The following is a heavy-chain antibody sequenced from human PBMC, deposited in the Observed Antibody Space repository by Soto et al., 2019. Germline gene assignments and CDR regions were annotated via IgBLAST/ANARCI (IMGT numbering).Heavy chain of an antibody. J-gene: IGHJ4*02. Sequence: QVQLVESGGGVVQPGRSPRLSCAASGFTFSSYAMHWVRQAPGKGLEWVAVISYDGSNKYYADSVKGRFTISRDNSKNTLYLQMNSLRAEDTAVYYCARFKGCSGGRCYPYFDYWGQGTLVTVSS. D-gene: IGHD2-15*01. CDR1: GFTFSSYA. CDR3: ARFKGCSGGRCYPYFDY. CDR2: ISYDGSNK. V-gene: IGHV3-30-3*01.